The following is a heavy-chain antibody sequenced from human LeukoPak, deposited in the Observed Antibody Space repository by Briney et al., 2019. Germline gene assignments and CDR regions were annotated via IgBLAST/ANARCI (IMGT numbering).Heavy chain of an antibody. CDR2: ISSASSYI. CDR3: AREGLVLDAFDI. CDR1: GLTFNTYG. Sequence: PGGSLRLSCAASGLTFNTYGMSWVRQAPGKGLEWVSYISSASSYIYYADSVKGRFTISRGNAKNSLYLQMNSLRAEDTAVYYCAREGLVLDAFDIWGQGTMVTVSS. D-gene: IGHD2-8*02. J-gene: IGHJ3*02. V-gene: IGHV3-21*01.